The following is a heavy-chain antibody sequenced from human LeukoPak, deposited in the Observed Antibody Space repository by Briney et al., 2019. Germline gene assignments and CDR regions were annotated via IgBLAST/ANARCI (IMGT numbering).Heavy chain of an antibody. CDR2: INRSGST. CDR3: ARRGSMTGPPPL. J-gene: IGHJ4*02. CDR1: GGSFSGYY. Sequence: SETLSLTCAVYGGSFSGYYWSWIRQPPGKGLEWIGEINRSGSTSYNPSLKSRVTISVDTSKNQFSLKLSSVTAADTAVYYCARRGSMTGPPPLWGQGTLVTVSS. V-gene: IGHV4-34*01. D-gene: IGHD6-6*01.